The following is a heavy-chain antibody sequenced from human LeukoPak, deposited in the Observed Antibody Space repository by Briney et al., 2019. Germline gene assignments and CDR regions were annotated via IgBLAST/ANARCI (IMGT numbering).Heavy chain of an antibody. CDR2: IYYSGST. CDR1: GGSISSSSYY. J-gene: IGHJ3*02. V-gene: IGHV4-39*07. CDR3: ARLDYDFWSGYPHPDAFDI. D-gene: IGHD3-3*01. Sequence: PSETLSLTCTVSGGSISSSSYYWGWIRQPPGKGLEWIGSIYYSGSTYYNPSLKSRVTISVDTSKNQFSLKLSSVTAADTAVYYCARLDYDFWSGYPHPDAFDIWGQGTMVTVSS.